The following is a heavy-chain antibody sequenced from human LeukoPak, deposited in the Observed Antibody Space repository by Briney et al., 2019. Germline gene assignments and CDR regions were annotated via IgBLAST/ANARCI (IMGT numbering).Heavy chain of an antibody. CDR3: ASLCVGRWFPNDAFDI. J-gene: IGHJ3*02. D-gene: IGHD4-23*01. Sequence: GRSLRLSCAASGFTFSSYAMHWVRQAPGKGLEWVAVISYDGSNKCYADSVKGRFTISRDNPKNTLYLQMNSLRAEDTAVYYCASLCVGRWFPNDAFDIWGQGTMVTVSS. CDR1: GFTFSSYA. V-gene: IGHV3-30*01. CDR2: ISYDGSNK.